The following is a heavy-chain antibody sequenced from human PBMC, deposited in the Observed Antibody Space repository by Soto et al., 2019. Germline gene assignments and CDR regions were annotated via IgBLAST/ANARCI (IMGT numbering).Heavy chain of an antibody. J-gene: IGHJ4*02. CDR1: GFTVSNNY. D-gene: IGHD5-12*01. V-gene: IGHV3-53*01. CDR2: IYGGGST. CDR3: ARGSGWLQLLDY. Sequence: LRLSCAASGFTVSNNYMSWVRQAPGKGLEWVSVIYGGGSTYYADSVKGRFTISRDNSKNTLYLQMNSLRAEDTAVYYCARGSGWLQLLDYWGQATLVTVSS.